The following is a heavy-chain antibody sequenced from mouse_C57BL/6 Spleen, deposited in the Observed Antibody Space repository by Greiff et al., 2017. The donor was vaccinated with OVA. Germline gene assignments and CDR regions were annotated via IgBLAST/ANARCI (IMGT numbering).Heavy chain of an antibody. CDR3: VRPYDYDDGVAY. D-gene: IGHD2-4*01. CDR2: IRSKSSNYAT. Sequence: EVQGVASGGGLVQPTGSLKLSCAASGFTFNTYAMHWVRQAPGKGLEWVARIRSKSSNYATYYAASVKDRFTISRDAAQSMLYLQMNNLKTEDTXMYYWVRPYDYDDGVAYWGQGTLVTVSA. J-gene: IGHJ3*01. V-gene: IGHV10-3*01. CDR1: GFTFNTYA.